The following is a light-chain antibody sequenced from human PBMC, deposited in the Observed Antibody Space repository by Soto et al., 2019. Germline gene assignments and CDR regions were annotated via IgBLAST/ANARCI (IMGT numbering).Light chain of an antibody. V-gene: IGLV2-11*01. Sequence: QSSLTQPRSVSASPGQSVTISCTGTISDVGGYSYVSWYQQHPGKAPKLMIYDVRKRPSGVPDRFSGSKSDNTASLTISGLQAEDEADYYCCSYAGRYTYVYGTGTKVNVL. CDR1: ISDVGGYSY. CDR2: DVR. CDR3: CSYAGRYTYV. J-gene: IGLJ1*01.